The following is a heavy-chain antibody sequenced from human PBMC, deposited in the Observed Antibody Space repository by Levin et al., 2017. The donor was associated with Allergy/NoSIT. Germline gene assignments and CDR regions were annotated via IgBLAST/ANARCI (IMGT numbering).Heavy chain of an antibody. D-gene: IGHD3-22*01. CDR2: ISGRGGST. V-gene: IGHV3-23*01. CDR3: AKDGITMILVARGSAFDM. CDR1: GFTFSNFA. J-gene: IGHJ3*02. Sequence: GGSLRLSCAASGFTFSNFAMSWVRQAPGKGLEWVSSISGRGGSTFYADSVKGRFTISRDNSKNTLYLQMNSLRAEDTAIYYCAKDGITMILVARGSAFDMWGQGTMVTVSS.